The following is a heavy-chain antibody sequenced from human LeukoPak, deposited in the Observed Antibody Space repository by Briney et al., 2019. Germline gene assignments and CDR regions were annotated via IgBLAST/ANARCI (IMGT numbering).Heavy chain of an antibody. CDR1: GDSISSYY. CDR2: VYYTGST. D-gene: IGHD2-21*02. CDR3: ATGSTVTAYWYFDL. J-gene: IGHJ2*01. V-gene: IGHV4-59*01. Sequence: SETLSLTCSVSGDSISSYYWSWIRQAPGKGLEWIGYVYYTGSTNYNPSLKSRVTISVDTSKSQFSLKLSSVTAADTAVYYCATGSTVTAYWYFDLWSRGTLVTVSS.